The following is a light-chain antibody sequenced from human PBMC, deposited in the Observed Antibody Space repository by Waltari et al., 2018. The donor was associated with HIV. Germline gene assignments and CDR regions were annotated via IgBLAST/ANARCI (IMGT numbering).Light chain of an antibody. CDR3: QQRSNWPSLT. CDR2: DAS. J-gene: IGKJ4*01. Sequence: EIVLTQSQATLSLSSGERATIACRARQSVSSYLAWYQQKPGQAPRLLIYDASNRATGIPARFSGSGSGTDFTLTISSLEPEDFAVYYCQQRSNWPSLTFGGGTKVETK. CDR1: QSVSSY. V-gene: IGKV3-11*01.